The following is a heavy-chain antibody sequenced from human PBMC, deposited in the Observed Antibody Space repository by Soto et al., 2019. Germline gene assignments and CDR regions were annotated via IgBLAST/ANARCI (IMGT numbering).Heavy chain of an antibody. CDR3: ARGGGWYVWFDP. D-gene: IGHD6-19*01. Sequence: QVQLVQSGAEVKKPGASVKVSCKASGYTFTSYAMHWVRQAPGQRLEWMGWINAGNGNTKYSQKSQGRVTITRDTSASTAYMELSSLRSEDTAVYYCARGGGWYVWFDPWGQGTLVTVSS. CDR2: INAGNGNT. CDR1: GYTFTSYA. V-gene: IGHV1-3*01. J-gene: IGHJ5*02.